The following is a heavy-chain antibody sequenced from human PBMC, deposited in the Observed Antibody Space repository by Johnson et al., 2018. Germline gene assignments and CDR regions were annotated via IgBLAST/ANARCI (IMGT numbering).Heavy chain of an antibody. CDR3: AKDRSYYDSSGYYPAEYFQH. Sequence: QVQLVESGGGVVQPGRSLRLSCAASGFTFSSYGIHWVRQAPGKGLEWVAVISYDGSNKYYADSVKGRFTISRDNSKNTLYLQMNSLRAEDTAVYSCAKDRSYYDSSGYYPAEYFQHWGQGTLVTVSS. CDR2: ISYDGSNK. V-gene: IGHV3-30*18. D-gene: IGHD3-22*01. J-gene: IGHJ1*01. CDR1: GFTFSSYG.